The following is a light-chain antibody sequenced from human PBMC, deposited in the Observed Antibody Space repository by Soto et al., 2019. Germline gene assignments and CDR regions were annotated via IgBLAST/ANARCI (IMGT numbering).Light chain of an antibody. CDR2: AAS. CDR3: QKYSSVIT. J-gene: IGKJ5*01. CDR1: QGIRNF. V-gene: IGKV1-27*01. Sequence: DIQMTQSPSSLSASVGDRVTINCRASQGIRNFLAWYQQKPGKVPKLLISAASTLESGVPSRFSGSGSGTDFTLTITSLQPEDVATYYCQKYSSVITFGQGTRLEIK.